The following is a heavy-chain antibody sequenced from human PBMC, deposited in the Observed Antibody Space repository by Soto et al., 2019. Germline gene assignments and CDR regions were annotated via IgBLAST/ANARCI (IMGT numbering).Heavy chain of an antibody. D-gene: IGHD3-22*01. J-gene: IGHJ3*02. Sequence: KTSETLSLTCTVSGGSISSGDYYWSWIRQPPGKGLEWIGYIYYSGSTYYNPSLKSRVTISVDTSKNQFSLKLSSVTAADTAVYYCARGWVYDSQVRDAFDIWGQGTMVTVSS. CDR1: GGSISSGDYY. CDR2: IYYSGST. V-gene: IGHV4-30-4*01. CDR3: ARGWVYDSQVRDAFDI.